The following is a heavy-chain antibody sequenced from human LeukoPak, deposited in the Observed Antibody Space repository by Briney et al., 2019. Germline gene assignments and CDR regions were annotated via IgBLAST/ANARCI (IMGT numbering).Heavy chain of an antibody. CDR3: AKLGFCSGSTCYSYVDN. CDR1: GYSFSNYW. Sequence: GESLQISCKGSGYSFSNYWIGWVRQMPGKGLEWMGIIYPGDSNTKYSPSVQGQVTISADKSISTAYLQWNSLRASDTAMYYCAKLGFCSGSTCYSYVDNWGRGTLVTVSS. V-gene: IGHV5-51*01. CDR2: IYPGDSNT. J-gene: IGHJ4*02. D-gene: IGHD2-15*01.